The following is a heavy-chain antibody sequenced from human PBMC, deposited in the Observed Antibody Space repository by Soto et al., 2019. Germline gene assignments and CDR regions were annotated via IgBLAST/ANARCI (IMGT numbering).Heavy chain of an antibody. Sequence: QVQLVQSGGEVKKPGASVKVSCKASGYTFTNYGISWVRQAPGQGLEWMGWINVYNGNTKYAQKVQGRVTMTTDTSTSTAYMELRSLRSDDTAVYYCARGVGSGSYYNQYNWFDPWGHGTQVTVSS. CDR1: GYTFTNYG. CDR2: INVYNGNT. D-gene: IGHD3-10*01. J-gene: IGHJ5*02. V-gene: IGHV1-18*01. CDR3: ARGVGSGSYYNQYNWFDP.